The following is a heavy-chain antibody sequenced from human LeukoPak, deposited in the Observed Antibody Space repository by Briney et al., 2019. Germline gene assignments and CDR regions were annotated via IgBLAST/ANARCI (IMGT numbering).Heavy chain of an antibody. CDR2: ISGSGGST. Sequence: SGGSLRLSCAASGFTFSSYAMSWVRQAPGKGLEWVSAISGSGGSTYYADSVKGRFTISRDNSKNTLYLQMNSLRAEDTAVYYCANKSPGTDDAEYFQHWGQGTLVTVSS. J-gene: IGHJ1*01. V-gene: IGHV3-23*01. CDR1: GFTFSSYA. D-gene: IGHD6-13*01. CDR3: ANKSPGTDDAEYFQH.